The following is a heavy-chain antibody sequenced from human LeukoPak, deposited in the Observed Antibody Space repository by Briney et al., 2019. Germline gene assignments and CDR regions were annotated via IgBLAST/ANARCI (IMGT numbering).Heavy chain of an antibody. CDR3: AKDQDSGSYLGWFDP. CDR2: ISGSGGST. Sequence: PGGSLRLSCAASGFTFSSYAMSWVRQAPGKGLEWVSAISGSGGSTYYADSVKGRFTISRDNSKNTLYLQMNSLRAEDTAVYYCAKDQDSGSYLGWFDPWGQGTLVTVSS. J-gene: IGHJ5*02. CDR1: GFTFSSYA. D-gene: IGHD1-26*01. V-gene: IGHV3-23*01.